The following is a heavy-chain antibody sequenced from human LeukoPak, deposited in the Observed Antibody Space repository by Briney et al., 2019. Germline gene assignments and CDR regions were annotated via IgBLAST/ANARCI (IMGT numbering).Heavy chain of an antibody. V-gene: IGHV6-1*01. CDR2: TYYRSKWNN. CDR3: ARGRNSGFDY. D-gene: IGHD2/OR15-2a*01. Sequence: SHTLSLPCAISGDSDSGNSAVAWTCLRQSPSRGLDRLGRTYYRSKWNNDYAVSVKSRITINPDTSKNQFSLHLNSVTPEDTAVYYCARGRNSGFDYWGQGTLVTVSS. CDR1: GDSDSGNSAVA. J-gene: IGHJ4*02.